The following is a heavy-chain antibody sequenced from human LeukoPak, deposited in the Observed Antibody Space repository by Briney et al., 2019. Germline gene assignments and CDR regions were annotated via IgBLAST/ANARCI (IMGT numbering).Heavy chain of an antibody. Sequence: SETLSLTCAVYGLSFSGYYLSWIRQPPGKGLEWIGEINHSGSTNYNPSPKSRVTISVDKYKNQFSLKLRSVTGADTAVYYCGREAYDFWSGYYIDYWGQGTLVTVSS. CDR2: INHSGST. V-gene: IGHV4-34*01. J-gene: IGHJ4*02. CDR1: GLSFSGYY. D-gene: IGHD3/OR15-3a*01. CDR3: GREAYDFWSGYYIDY.